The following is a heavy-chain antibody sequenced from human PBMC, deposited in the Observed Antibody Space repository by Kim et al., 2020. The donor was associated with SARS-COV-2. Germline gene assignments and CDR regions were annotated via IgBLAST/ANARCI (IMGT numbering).Heavy chain of an antibody. V-gene: IGHV4-34*01. D-gene: IGHD3-3*01. CDR2: INHSGST. CDR1: GGSFSGYY. CDR3: ARVTYDFSTPAPAADYYY. Sequence: SETLSLTCAVYGGSFSGYYWSWIRQPPGKGLEWIGEINHSGSTNYNPSLKSRVTISVDTSKKQFSLKLSSVTAADTAVYYCARVTYDFSTPAPAADYYY. J-gene: IGHJ6*01.